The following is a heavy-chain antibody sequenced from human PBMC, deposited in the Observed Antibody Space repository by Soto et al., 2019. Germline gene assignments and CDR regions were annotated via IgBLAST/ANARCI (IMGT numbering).Heavy chain of an antibody. D-gene: IGHD1-26*01. CDR3: ARSNSEAGWGQFDY. V-gene: IGHV3-30-3*01. CDR2: ISSDGTNK. J-gene: IGHJ4*02. CDR1: GSTSIIFA. Sequence: QVQLVGSGGGVAHPGTSLRLPVAASGSTSIIFAWHGVRRAPEKGLEWVAVISSDGTNKNPADSVRGRFRISRDNSNNMLHLQMDNMRVDDTGVYYCARSNSEAGWGQFDYWGQGNLVTVSS.